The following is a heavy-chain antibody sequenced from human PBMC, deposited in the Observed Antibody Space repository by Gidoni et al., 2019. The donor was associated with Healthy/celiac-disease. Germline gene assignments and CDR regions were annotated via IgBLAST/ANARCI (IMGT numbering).Heavy chain of an antibody. J-gene: IGHJ4*02. CDR1: GFTFSSYA. CDR3: AKGADYYGSGSYPTPFDY. V-gene: IGHV3-23*01. D-gene: IGHD3-10*01. Sequence: EVQLLESGGGLVQPGGSLRLSCAASGFTFSSYAMSWVRQAPGKGLEWVSAISGSGGSTYYADSVKGRFTISRDNSKNTLYLQMNSLRAEDTAVYYCAKGADYYGSGSYPTPFDYWGQGTLVTVSS. CDR2: ISGSGGST.